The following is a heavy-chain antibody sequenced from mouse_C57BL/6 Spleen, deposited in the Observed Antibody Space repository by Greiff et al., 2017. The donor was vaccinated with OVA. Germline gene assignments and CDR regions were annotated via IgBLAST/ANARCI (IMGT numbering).Heavy chain of an antibody. V-gene: IGHV2-2*01. J-gene: IGHJ3*01. D-gene: IGHD1-1*01. CDR3: ARGDYGSSYAY. Sequence: VQLVESGPGLVQPSQSLSITCTVSGFSLTSYGVHWVRQSPGKGLEWLGVIWSGGSTDYNAAFISRLSISKDNSKSQVFFKMNSLQADDTAIYYCARGDYGSSYAYWGQGTLVTVSA. CDR2: IWSGGST. CDR1: GFSLTSYG.